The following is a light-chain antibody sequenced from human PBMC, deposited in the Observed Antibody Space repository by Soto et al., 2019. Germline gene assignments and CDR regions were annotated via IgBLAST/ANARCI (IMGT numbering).Light chain of an antibody. Sequence: QSALTQPPSAAGSPGQSVTISCTGTRSDVGAYDYVCWYQQHPGKAPKLMIYEVNKRPSGVPDRFSGSKSGHTASLTVSWLQAGDEADYYCSSFAANDNVVFGGGTKLTVL. CDR2: EVN. CDR3: SSFAANDNVV. CDR1: RSDVGAYDY. V-gene: IGLV2-8*01. J-gene: IGLJ3*02.